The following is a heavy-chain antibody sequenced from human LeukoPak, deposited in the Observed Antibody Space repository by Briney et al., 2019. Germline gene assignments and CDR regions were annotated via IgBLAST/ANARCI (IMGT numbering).Heavy chain of an antibody. D-gene: IGHD1-1*01. J-gene: IGHJ4*01. CDR2: IFYTGST. Sequence: SETLSLTCHVPGRSLSHYYWTWIGQSPRKGLEWIAYIFYTGSTNYNPSLTSRVTISVDTSRNQFSLKLNSVTAADTAVYYCERLRGNDFPDYWGHGTLVTVSS. CDR1: GRSLSHYY. CDR3: ERLRGNDFPDY. V-gene: IGHV4-59*01.